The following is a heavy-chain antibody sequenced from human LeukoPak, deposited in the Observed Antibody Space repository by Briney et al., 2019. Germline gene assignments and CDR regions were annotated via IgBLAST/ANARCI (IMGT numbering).Heavy chain of an antibody. CDR2: IWYDGSNK. V-gene: IGHV3-33*08. Sequence: GGSLRLSCAASGSTFSRYAMSWVRQAPGKGLEWVAVIWYDGSNKYYADSVKGRFTISRDNSKNTLYLQMNSLRAEDTAVYYCARDHRPRYYYGSGSHAFDIWGQGTMVTVSS. CDR1: GSTFSRYA. J-gene: IGHJ3*02. D-gene: IGHD3-10*01. CDR3: ARDHRPRYYYGSGSHAFDI.